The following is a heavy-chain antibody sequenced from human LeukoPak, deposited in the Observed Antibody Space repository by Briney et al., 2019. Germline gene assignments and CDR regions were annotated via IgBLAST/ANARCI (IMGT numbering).Heavy chain of an antibody. CDR1: GFTFISYA. CDR2: ISGSGGRT. Sequence: GGSLRLSCAASGFTFISYAMSWVRQAPGKGLEWVSTISGSGGRTSYADSVKGRFTISRDNSENTLYLQVNSLRAEDTAVYYCAMAVIGSGWTLDYWGQGTLVTVSS. V-gene: IGHV3-23*01. CDR3: AMAVIGSGWTLDY. J-gene: IGHJ4*02. D-gene: IGHD6-19*01.